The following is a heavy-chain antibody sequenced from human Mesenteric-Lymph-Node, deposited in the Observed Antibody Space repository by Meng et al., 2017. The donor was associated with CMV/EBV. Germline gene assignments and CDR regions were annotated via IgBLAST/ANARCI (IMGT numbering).Heavy chain of an antibody. CDR3: ARGGGPYCGAYCDDFDY. D-gene: IGHD2-21*01. CDR1: GYSFTSYW. Sequence: GESLKISCKGSGYSFTSYWIGRMRQMPGKGLEWMGIIYPGDSDTRYSPSFQGQVTMSADKSISTAYLQWNSLKASDTAMYYCARGGGPYCGAYCDDFDYWGQGTLVTVSS. V-gene: IGHV5-51*01. CDR2: IYPGDSDT. J-gene: IGHJ4*02.